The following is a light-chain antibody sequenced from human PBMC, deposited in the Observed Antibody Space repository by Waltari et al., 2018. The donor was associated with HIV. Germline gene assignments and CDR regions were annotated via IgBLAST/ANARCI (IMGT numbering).Light chain of an antibody. CDR1: NSDIGNFDY. J-gene: IGLJ2*01. CDR3: SSYATTNDFYVL. Sequence: QSALTQPPSASGSPGQSVTISCTGTNSDIGNFDYVAWYQQHPDKPPKLIISEVYKRPSGVPNRFSGSKSGNTASLTVSGLQAEDEADYYCSSYATTNDFYVLFGGGTKLTVL. CDR2: EVY. V-gene: IGLV2-8*01.